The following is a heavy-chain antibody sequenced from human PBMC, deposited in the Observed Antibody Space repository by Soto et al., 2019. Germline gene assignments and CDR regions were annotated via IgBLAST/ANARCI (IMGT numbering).Heavy chain of an antibody. J-gene: IGHJ6*02. Sequence: PSETLSLTCGVYGGSFSGYYWNWIRQPPGKGLEWIGEINHRGTTNYNPSLKSRVTMSVDTSKNQFSLKLSSATAADTAVYYCARLSIYGLDVWGQGTTVTVSS. CDR1: GGSFSGYY. CDR2: INHRGTT. V-gene: IGHV4-34*01. CDR3: ARLSIYGLDV.